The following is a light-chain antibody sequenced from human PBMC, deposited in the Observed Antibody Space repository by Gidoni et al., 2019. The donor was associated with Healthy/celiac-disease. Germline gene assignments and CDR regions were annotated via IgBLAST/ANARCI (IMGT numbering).Light chain of an antibody. J-gene: IGKJ1*01. CDR2: GAS. Sequence: DIVMTQSPATLSVSPGERATLSCRASQSVSINLAWYQQKPGQAPRLRIYGASTRATGSPARFRGSGSGTEFTLTISSLQSEDFAVYYCQQYNNWPRTFXXXTKLEIK. CDR1: QSVSIN. V-gene: IGKV3-15*01. CDR3: QQYNNWPRT.